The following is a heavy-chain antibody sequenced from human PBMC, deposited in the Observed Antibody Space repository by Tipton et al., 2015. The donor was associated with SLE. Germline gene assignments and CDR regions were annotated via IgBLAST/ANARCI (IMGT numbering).Heavy chain of an antibody. CDR2: IYRTGTT. D-gene: IGHD1-26*01. Sequence: TLSLTCIVSDDSVSSAYYWAWLRQPPGKGLQWIACIYRTGTTYVNPSLKSRVSMSMDTSNNRFSLTMTSLTVADTAVYYCARSWSGRREFDYWGPGTLVTVSS. V-gene: IGHV4-38-2*02. J-gene: IGHJ4*02. CDR1: DDSVSSAYY. CDR3: ARSWSGRREFDY.